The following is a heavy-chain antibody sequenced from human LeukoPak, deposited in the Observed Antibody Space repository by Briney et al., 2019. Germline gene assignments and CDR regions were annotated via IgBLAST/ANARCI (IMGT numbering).Heavy chain of an antibody. CDR1: GFTFSSYG. CDR3: ARAEVSAAIKSGAFDI. V-gene: IGHV3-33*01. Sequence: PGRSLRLSCAASGFTFSSYGMHWVRQAPGKGLEWVAVIWNDGINKYYADSVKGRFTISRDNSKNTLYLQMNSLRAEDTAVYYCARAEVSAAIKSGAFDIWGQGIMVTVSS. CDR2: IWNDGINK. J-gene: IGHJ3*02. D-gene: IGHD2-2*01.